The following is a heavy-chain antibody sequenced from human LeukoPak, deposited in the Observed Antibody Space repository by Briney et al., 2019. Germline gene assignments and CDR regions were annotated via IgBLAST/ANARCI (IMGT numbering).Heavy chain of an antibody. Sequence: PSETLSLACTVSGYSISSGYYWGWIRQPPGKGLEWIGNIYHSGSTYYNPSLKSRVTISADTSKNQVSLQVTSVTAADTAVYYCASLWGASGNYYFSGWGQGALVTVSS. D-gene: IGHD3-22*01. CDR1: GYSISSGYY. CDR3: ASLWGASGNYYFSG. V-gene: IGHV4-38-2*02. CDR2: IYHSGST. J-gene: IGHJ4*02.